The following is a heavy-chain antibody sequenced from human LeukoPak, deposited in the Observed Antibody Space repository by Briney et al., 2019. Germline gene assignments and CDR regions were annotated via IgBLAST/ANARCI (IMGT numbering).Heavy chain of an antibody. CDR2: IYYSGST. V-gene: IGHV4-31*03. J-gene: IGHJ4*02. CDR1: GGSISSGGYY. D-gene: IGHD5-18*01. Sequence: SQTLSLTCTVSGGSISSGGYYWRWLRQHPGKGLEWIGYIYYSGSTYYNPSLKSRVTISVDTSKNQFSLKLSSVTAADTAVYYCASGGYGLAFDYWGQGTLVTVSS. CDR3: ASGGYGLAFDY.